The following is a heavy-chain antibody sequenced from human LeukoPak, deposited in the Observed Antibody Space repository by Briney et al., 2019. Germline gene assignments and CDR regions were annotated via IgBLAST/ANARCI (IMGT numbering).Heavy chain of an antibody. D-gene: IGHD6-19*01. CDR3: ARGGIAVAGTLDY. CDR2: IYTSGST. Sequence: SETLSLTCSVSGGSISSGSYYWSWIRQPAGKGLEWIGRIYTSGSTNYNPSLKSRVTISVDTSKNQFSLKLSSVTAADTAVYYCARGGIAVAGTLDYWGQGTLVTVSS. V-gene: IGHV4-61*02. J-gene: IGHJ4*02. CDR1: GGSISSGSYY.